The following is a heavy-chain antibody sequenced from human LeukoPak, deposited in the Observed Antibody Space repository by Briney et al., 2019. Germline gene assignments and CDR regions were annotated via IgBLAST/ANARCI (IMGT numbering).Heavy chain of an antibody. V-gene: IGHV3-30*02. J-gene: IGHJ4*02. Sequence: PGGSLRLSCAASEFTFSSYGMHWVRQAPGKGLEWVAFIHYDGSKPNYADSLRGRFTISRDNSKNTLYLQMNSLRAEDTGVYYCAKDHKSVRGDRGNPGDWGLGTLVTVSS. CDR3: AKDHKSVRGDRGNPGD. D-gene: IGHD1-14*01. CDR1: EFTFSSYG. CDR2: IHYDGSKP.